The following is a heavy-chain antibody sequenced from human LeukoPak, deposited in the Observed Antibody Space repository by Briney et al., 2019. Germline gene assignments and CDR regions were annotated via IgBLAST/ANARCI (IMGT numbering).Heavy chain of an antibody. V-gene: IGHV4-39*01. CDR2: IYYSGST. Sequence: SETLSLTCTVSGGSLSSSYYYWGWIRQPPGTGLEWIGSIYYSGSTYYNPSLKSRLTISVDTSKNQFSLMLRSVTATDTAVYYCARRGIGYCSSSSCPNAFDIWGQGTMVTVSS. J-gene: IGHJ3*02. CDR1: GGSLSSSYYY. D-gene: IGHD2-2*01. CDR3: ARRGIGYCSSSSCPNAFDI.